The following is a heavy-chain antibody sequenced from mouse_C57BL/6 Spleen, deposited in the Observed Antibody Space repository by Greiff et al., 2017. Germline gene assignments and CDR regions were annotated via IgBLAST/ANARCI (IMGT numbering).Heavy chain of an antibody. J-gene: IGHJ4*01. CDR1: GYTFTSYW. CDR2: IHPSDSDT. Sequence: QVQLQQPGAELVKPGASVKVSCKASGYTFTSYWMHWVKQRPGQGLEWIGRIHPSDSDTNYNQKFKGKATLTVDKSSSTAYMQLSSLNSEDSAVYYCHIYHAPFLAMDYWGQGTSVTVSS. V-gene: IGHV1-74*01. CDR3: HIYHAPFLAMDY. D-gene: IGHD2-1*01.